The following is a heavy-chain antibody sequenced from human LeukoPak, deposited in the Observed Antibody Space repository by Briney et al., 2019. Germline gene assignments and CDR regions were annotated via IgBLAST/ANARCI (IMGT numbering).Heavy chain of an antibody. J-gene: IGHJ5*02. CDR3: ARDSTGYGYEEWS. CDR1: GFTFSRFW. CDR2: IKQDGSET. V-gene: IGHV3-7*01. D-gene: IGHD5-18*01. Sequence: GGSLRLSCAASGFTFSRFWMSWVRPAPGKGLEWVANIKQDGSETNYVEFVKGRFTIARDNARNSLYLQMNSLRAEDTALYYCARDSTGYGYEEWSWGQGTLVTVSS.